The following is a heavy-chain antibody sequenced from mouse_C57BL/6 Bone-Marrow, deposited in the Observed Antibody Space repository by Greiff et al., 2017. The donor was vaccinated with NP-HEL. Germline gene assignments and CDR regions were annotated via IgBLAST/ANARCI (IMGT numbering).Heavy chain of an antibody. V-gene: IGHV1-58*01. CDR2: INIGNGYT. D-gene: IGHD4-1*01. Sequence: EVQVVESGAELVRPGSSVKMSCKTSGYTFTSYGINWVKQRPGQGLEWIGYINIGNGYTEYNEKFKGKATLTSDTSSSTAYMQLSSLTSEDSAIYFCARKGTWERYFDVWGTGTTVTVSS. CDR1: GYTFTSYG. CDR3: ARKGTWERYFDV. J-gene: IGHJ1*03.